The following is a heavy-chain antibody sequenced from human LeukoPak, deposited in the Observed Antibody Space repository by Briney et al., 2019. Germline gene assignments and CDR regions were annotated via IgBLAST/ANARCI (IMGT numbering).Heavy chain of an antibody. CDR2: IYYSGST. J-gene: IGHJ6*03. V-gene: IGHV4-39*01. CDR3: ARHKGPNYYYYMDV. Sequence: SSETLSLTCTVSGGSISSSSYYWGWIRQPPGKGLEWIGSIYYSGSTYYNPSLKSRVTISVDTSKNQFSLKLSSVTAADTAVYYCARHKGPNYYYYMDVWGKGTTVTISS. CDR1: GGSISSSSYY.